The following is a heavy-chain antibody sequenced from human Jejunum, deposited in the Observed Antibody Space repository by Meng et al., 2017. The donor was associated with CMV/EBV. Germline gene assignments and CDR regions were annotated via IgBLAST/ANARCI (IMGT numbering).Heavy chain of an antibody. V-gene: IGHV3-21*01. Sequence: SGFTFSSYNMNWVRQAPGKGLEWVSSISSSSTYIYYADSVKGRFTISRDNAKNSLYLQMNSLRAEDTTVYYCASHYDFWSGSDYWGQGTLVTVSS. CDR3: ASHYDFWSGSDY. CDR1: GFTFSSYN. J-gene: IGHJ4*02. CDR2: ISSSSTYI. D-gene: IGHD3-3*01.